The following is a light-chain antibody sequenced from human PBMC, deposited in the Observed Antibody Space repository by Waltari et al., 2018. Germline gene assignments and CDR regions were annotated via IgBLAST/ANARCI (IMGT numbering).Light chain of an antibody. J-gene: IGLJ3*02. V-gene: IGLV1-51*02. Sequence: QSVLTQPPSVSAAPGQKVPISCSGSDFKIEKKFVSWYQQLPGTAPKLLIFENNRRPSGVPNRFSGSKSGTSATLGITGLQTGDEADYYCGTWDTNLSAWVFGGGTKLTVL. CDR2: ENN. CDR3: GTWDTNLSAWV. CDR1: DFKIEKKF.